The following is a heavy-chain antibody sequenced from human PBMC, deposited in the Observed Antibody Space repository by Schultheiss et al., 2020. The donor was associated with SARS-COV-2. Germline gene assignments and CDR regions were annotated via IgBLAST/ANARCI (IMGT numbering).Heavy chain of an antibody. CDR2: INHSGST. Sequence: SQTLSLTCAVYGGSFSGYYWSWIRQPPGKGLEWIGEINHSGSTNYNPSLKSRVTLSVDTSKNQFSLKLSSVTAADTAVYYCAAGGYSGYLYYYYMDVWGKGTTVTVSS. V-gene: IGHV4-34*01. D-gene: IGHD5-12*01. CDR3: AAGGYSGYLYYYYMDV. J-gene: IGHJ6*03. CDR1: GGSFSGYY.